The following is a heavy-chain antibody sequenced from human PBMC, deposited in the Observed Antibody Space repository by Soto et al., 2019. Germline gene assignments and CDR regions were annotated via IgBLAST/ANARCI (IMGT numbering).Heavy chain of an antibody. CDR3: AGHWSSSGNNWFDP. J-gene: IGHJ5*02. V-gene: IGHV4-39*01. CDR1: GGSIRSSPYY. Sequence: SETLSLTCTVSGGSIRSSPYYWAWIRQPPGKGLEWIGSIYYSGTTYYNPSLKSRVTISVDTSKDQFSLKLSSVTAADTAVYSCAGHWSSSGNNWFDPWGQGTLVTVSS. CDR2: IYYSGTT. D-gene: IGHD1-1*01.